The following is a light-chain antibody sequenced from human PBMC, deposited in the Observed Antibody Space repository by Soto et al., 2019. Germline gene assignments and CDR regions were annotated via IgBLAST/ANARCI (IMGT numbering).Light chain of an antibody. CDR2: NAS. J-gene: IGKJ1*01. Sequence: DIQMTQSHSTLSASVGDRVTITCRASQSISGWLAWYQQKQGKAPKLLIYNASRLESGVPSRFSGSGSGTEFTVTSSRLKPVDFASYYCQHYDTYPWTFVQGTKVEIK. V-gene: IGKV1-5*03. CDR3: QHYDTYPWT. CDR1: QSISGW.